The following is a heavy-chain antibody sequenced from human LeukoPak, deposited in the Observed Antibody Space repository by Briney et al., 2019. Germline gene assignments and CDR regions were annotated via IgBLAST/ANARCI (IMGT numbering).Heavy chain of an antibody. J-gene: IGHJ4*02. CDR2: INWNGGST. CDR3: ARDPGIAAAEDDY. V-gene: IGHV3-20*04. Sequence: PGGSLRLSCAASGFTFDDYCMSWVRQAPGKGLEWVSGINWNGGSTGYADYVNGRFTISRDNAKSSLYLQMNSLRAEDTALYYRARDPGIAAAEDDYWGQGTLVTVSS. CDR1: GFTFDDYC. D-gene: IGHD6-13*01.